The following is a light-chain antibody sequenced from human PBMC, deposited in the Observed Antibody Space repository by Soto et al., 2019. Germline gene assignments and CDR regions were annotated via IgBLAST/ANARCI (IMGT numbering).Light chain of an antibody. CDR1: SSNIGSNY. CDR3: SSWDGSLSGYV. V-gene: IGLV1-47*02. CDR2: NNN. Sequence: QSALTQPPSASGTPGQGVTISCSGSSSNIGSNYVYWYQQLPGTAPKLLIYNNNQRPSGVPDRFSASKSGTSASLAIRGLRSDDEADYYCSSWDGSLSGYVFGAGTKATVL. J-gene: IGLJ1*01.